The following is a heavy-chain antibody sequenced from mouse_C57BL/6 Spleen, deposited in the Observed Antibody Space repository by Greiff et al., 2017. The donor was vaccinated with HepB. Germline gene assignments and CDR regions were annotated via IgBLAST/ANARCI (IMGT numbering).Heavy chain of an antibody. D-gene: IGHD1-1*01. CDR1: GYTFTSYG. CDR2: IYPRSGNT. Sequence: VQLQQSGAELARPGASVKLSCKASGYTFTSYGISWVKQRTGQGLEWIGEIYPRSGNTYYNEKFKGKATLTADKSSSTAYMELRSLTAEDSAVYFCAKGMEVVATDYFDYWGQGTTLTVSS. V-gene: IGHV1-81*01. J-gene: IGHJ2*01. CDR3: AKGMEVVATDYFDY.